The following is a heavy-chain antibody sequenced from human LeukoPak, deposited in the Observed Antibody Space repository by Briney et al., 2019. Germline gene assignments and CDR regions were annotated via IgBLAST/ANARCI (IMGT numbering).Heavy chain of an antibody. Sequence: GASVKVSCKASGYSFSDYMMYWVRQAPGQGLEWMGWINPNSGDTNYAQKFQGRVTMTRDTSTSTAYMELRSLRSDDTAVYYCARDVHSSGWYVWGTDYNWFDPWGQGTLVTVSS. CDR1: GYSFSDYM. D-gene: IGHD6-19*01. CDR2: INPNSGDT. CDR3: ARDVHSSGWYVWGTDYNWFDP. V-gene: IGHV1-2*02. J-gene: IGHJ5*02.